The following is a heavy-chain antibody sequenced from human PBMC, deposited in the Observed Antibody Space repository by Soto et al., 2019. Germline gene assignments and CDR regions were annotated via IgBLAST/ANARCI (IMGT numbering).Heavy chain of an antibody. V-gene: IGHV1-69*01. J-gene: IGHJ4*02. CDR1: GGTFGSYA. D-gene: IGHD2-2*01. CDR3: ATALGCRSTSCTLDY. CDR2: IIPVSGAA. Sequence: QVQLVQSGAEVKKPRSSVKVSCKASGGTFGSYAFSWVRQARGQGLEWMGGIIPVSGAAHYAQKFQGRVTITADESTSTAYMELSSLSSQDTAVYYCATALGCRSTSCTLDYWGQGTRVIVSS.